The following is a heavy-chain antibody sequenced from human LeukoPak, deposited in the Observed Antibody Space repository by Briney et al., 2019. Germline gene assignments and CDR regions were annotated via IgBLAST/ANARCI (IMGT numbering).Heavy chain of an antibody. CDR1: GLIFSSYA. V-gene: IGHV3-23*01. Sequence: GGSLRLSCEVSGLIFSSYAMSWVRQAPGKGLEWVSGIPGRGGNTFYADSVKGWFTISRDNSKNTLYLQMNSLRADDTAVYYCVKDVLSYDILTGSAYWGPGTLVTVSP. CDR3: VKDVLSYDILTGSAY. J-gene: IGHJ4*02. CDR2: IPGRGGNT. D-gene: IGHD3-9*01.